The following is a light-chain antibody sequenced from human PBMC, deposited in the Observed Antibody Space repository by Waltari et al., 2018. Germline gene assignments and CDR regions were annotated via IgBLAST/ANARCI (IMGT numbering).Light chain of an antibody. CDR3: AAWDDSLNGHVV. J-gene: IGLJ2*01. Sequence: QSVLTQPPSASGTPGQRVTISCSGSSSNIGSNTVNWYQQLPGTAPKLLIYSNNQRPSGVPDRVSGSKSGTLASLAISGLQSEDEADYYCAAWDDSLNGHVVFGGGTKLTVL. CDR2: SNN. V-gene: IGLV1-44*01. CDR1: SSNIGSNT.